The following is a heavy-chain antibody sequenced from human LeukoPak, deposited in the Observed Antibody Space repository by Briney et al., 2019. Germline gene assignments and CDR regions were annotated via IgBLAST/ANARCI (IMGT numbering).Heavy chain of an antibody. CDR3: ARSRWTKRQRGVYYFDY. Sequence: ASVKVSCKASGYTFTSYDINWVRQATGQGLEWMGWMNPNSGNTGYAQKFQGRVTMTRNTSISTAYMELSSLRSEDTAVYYCARSRWTKRQRGVYYFDYWGQGTLVTVSS. D-gene: IGHD3/OR15-3a*01. CDR1: GYTFTSYD. V-gene: IGHV1-8*01. CDR2: MNPNSGNT. J-gene: IGHJ4*02.